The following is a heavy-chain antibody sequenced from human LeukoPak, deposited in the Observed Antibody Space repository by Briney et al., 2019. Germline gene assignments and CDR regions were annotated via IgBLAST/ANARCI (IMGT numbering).Heavy chain of an antibody. CDR3: ASHRGFSRNAFDI. CDR1: GFTFSNYA. J-gene: IGHJ3*02. V-gene: IGHV3-23*01. D-gene: IGHD5-18*01. CDR2: INVGSNT. Sequence: GGSLRLSCAVSGFTFSNYAMSWVRQAPGKGLEYVSTINVGSNTFYADSVKGRFTISRDNSKNTLSLQMNSLRAEDTAVYYCASHRGFSRNAFDIWGQGTMVTVSS.